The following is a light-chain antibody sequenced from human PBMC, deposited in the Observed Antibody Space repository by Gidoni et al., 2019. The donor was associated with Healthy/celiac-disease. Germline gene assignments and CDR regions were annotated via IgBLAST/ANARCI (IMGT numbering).Light chain of an antibody. J-gene: IGKJ2*01. Sequence: EIVMTQSPATLSVSPGERATLSCRASQSVSSNLAWYQPKPGQAPRLLIYGVSTRATGIPARFSGSGSGTEFTLTISSLQSEDFAVYYCQQYNNWPPLYTFGQGTKLEIK. CDR3: QQYNNWPPLYT. CDR2: GVS. V-gene: IGKV3-15*01. CDR1: QSVSSN.